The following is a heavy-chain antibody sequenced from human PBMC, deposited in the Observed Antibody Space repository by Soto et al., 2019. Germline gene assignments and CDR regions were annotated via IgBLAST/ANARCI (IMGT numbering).Heavy chain of an antibody. D-gene: IGHD1-1*01. CDR3: ARVSSHLEDPYYYVDV. J-gene: IGHJ6*03. CDR2: INAGNGNT. CDR1: GYTFTSYA. V-gene: IGHV1-3*01. Sequence: ASVKVSCKASGYTFTSYAMHWVRQAPGQRLEWMGWINAGNGNTKYPQKFQGRVTITRDTSASTAYMELSSLRSEDTAVYYCARVSSHLEDPYYYVDVWGKGTTVTVS.